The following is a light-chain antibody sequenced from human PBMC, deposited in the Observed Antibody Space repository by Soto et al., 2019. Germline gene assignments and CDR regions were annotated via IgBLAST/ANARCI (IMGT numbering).Light chain of an antibody. V-gene: IGKV3-20*01. CDR1: QSISSSY. J-gene: IGKJ2*01. CDR2: AAS. CDR3: QLYGGSHMFS. Sequence: EIVLTKSPGTLALSPGEGAALSCRTSQSISSSYLAWYQQKPGQAPRLLIYAASSRATGIPDRFSGSGSGPDFTLTISRLEPEDFAVYYCQLYGGSHMFSFGQGTKLEIK.